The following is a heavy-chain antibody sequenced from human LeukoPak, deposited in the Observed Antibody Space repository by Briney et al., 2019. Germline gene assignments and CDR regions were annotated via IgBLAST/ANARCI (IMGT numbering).Heavy chain of an antibody. CDR1: GYTFTGYY. CDR3: ARVGKYYDYVWGSYRYFDY. V-gene: IGHV1-2*04. D-gene: IGHD3-16*02. CDR2: INPNSGGT. J-gene: IGHJ4*02. Sequence: ASVKVSCKASGYTFTGYYMHWVRQAPGQGLEWMGWINPNSGGTNYAQKFQGWVTMTRDTSISTAYMELSRLRSDDTAVYYCARVGKYYDYVWGSYRYFDYWGQGTLVTVSS.